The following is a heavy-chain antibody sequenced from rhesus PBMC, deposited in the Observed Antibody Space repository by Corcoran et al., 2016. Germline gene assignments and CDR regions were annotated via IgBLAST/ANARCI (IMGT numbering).Heavy chain of an antibody. V-gene: IGHV4-93*02. CDR3: ASLLIWTGYYGRFNYFDY. D-gene: IGHD3-3*01. CDR1: GGSISSSHW. CDR2: IYGSGGAT. Sequence: QVQLQESGPAVVKPSETLSLTCAVSGGSISSSHWWSWIRQAPGKGLEWIGRIYGSGGATEYNPSLKSRVTSSMYKTNNKVSLKMGSVTAGDTAVYYWASLLIWTGYYGRFNYFDYWGQGVLVTVSS. J-gene: IGHJ4*01.